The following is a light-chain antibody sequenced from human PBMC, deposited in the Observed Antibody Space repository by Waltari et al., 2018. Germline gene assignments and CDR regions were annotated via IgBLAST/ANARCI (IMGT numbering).Light chain of an antibody. J-gene: IGKJ3*01. V-gene: IGKV3-11*01. CDR1: QSVSSY. CDR2: DAS. Sequence: EIVLTQPPATLSLSPGERATLSCRASQSVSSYLAWYQQKPGQAPRLLIYDASNRATGIPARFSGSGSGTDFTLTISSLEPEDFAVYYCQQRYNWPPFTFGPGTKVDIK. CDR3: QQRYNWPPFT.